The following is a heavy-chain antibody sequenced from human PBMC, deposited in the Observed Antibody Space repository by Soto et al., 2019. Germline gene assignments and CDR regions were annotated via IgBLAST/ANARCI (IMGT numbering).Heavy chain of an antibody. Sequence: PGWSLRLSCAASGFTFSSYAMSLVRQAPGKGLEWGSAISGSGGSTYYADSVKGRFTISRDNSKNTLYLQMNSLRAEDTAVYYCAKNDPDERSSGLFEYWGQGTLVTVSS. CDR3: AKNDPDERSSGLFEY. CDR1: GFTFSSYA. J-gene: IGHJ4*02. D-gene: IGHD3-22*01. CDR2: ISGSGGST. V-gene: IGHV3-23*01.